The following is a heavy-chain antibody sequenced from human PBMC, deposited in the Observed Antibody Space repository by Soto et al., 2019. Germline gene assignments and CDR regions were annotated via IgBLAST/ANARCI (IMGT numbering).Heavy chain of an antibody. CDR1: GFTFDDYA. CDR2: ISWNSGSI. V-gene: IGHV3-9*01. CDR3: ATGKSVAVAGPFDI. D-gene: IGHD6-19*01. J-gene: IGHJ3*02. Sequence: EVQLVESGGGLVQPGRSLRLSCAASGFTFDDYAMHWVRQAPGKGLEWVSGISWNSGSIGYADSVKGRFTISRDNAKNDLYLQMNSLRAEDTALYYCATGKSVAVAGPFDIWGQGTMVTVSS.